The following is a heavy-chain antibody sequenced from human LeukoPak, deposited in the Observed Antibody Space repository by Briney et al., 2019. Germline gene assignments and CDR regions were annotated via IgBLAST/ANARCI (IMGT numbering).Heavy chain of an antibody. CDR2: IYYSGNT. D-gene: IGHD3-16*02. CDR1: GGSIRSSSYY. CDR3: ARVRAVIPRYFDY. J-gene: IGHJ4*02. Sequence: SETLSLTCTVSGGSIRSSSYYWGWIRQPPGKGLEWIGSIYYSGNTYHNPSLKSRVTISVDTSKNQFSLKLSSVTAADTAVYYCARVRAVIPRYFDYWGQGTLVTVSS. V-gene: IGHV4-39*07.